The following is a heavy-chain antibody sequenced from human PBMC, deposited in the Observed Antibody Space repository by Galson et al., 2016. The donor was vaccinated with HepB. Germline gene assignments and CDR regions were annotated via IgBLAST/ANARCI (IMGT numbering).Heavy chain of an antibody. V-gene: IGHV1-24*01. J-gene: IGHJ4*02. CDR1: GYTLTELF. CDR2: FDPEDGET. Sequence: SVKVSCKVSGYTLTELFVHWVRQAPGKGLEWMGGFDPEDGETIYAQKFQGRVTMTEDTSTDTAYMDLSSLRSEDTAVYYCATGGGSYPDEYYFDHWGQGTLVTVSS. CDR3: ATGGGSYPDEYYFDH. D-gene: IGHD1-26*01.